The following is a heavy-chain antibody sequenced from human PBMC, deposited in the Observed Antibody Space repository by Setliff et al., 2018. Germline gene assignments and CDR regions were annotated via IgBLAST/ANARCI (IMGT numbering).Heavy chain of an antibody. CDR3: ASYYYGSGSSYIPPHFDY. J-gene: IGHJ4*02. D-gene: IGHD3-10*01. CDR2: ISGRGSSTYI. V-gene: IGHV3-21*01. Sequence: PGGSLRLSCVTSGFTFNTYSMSWVRQAPGEGLQWVSTISGRGSSTYIFYADSVRGRFTISRDTAKNSLYLQMNSLRAEDSAVYYCASYYYGSGSSYIPPHFDYWGLGTLVTVSS. CDR1: GFTFNTYS.